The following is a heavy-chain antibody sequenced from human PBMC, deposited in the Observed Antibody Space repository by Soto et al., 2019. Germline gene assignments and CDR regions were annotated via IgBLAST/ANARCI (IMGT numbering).Heavy chain of an antibody. CDR2: IYYSGST. D-gene: IGHD3-10*01. CDR3: ARQRVGGSGSYYNYYYYGMDV. V-gene: IGHV4-39*01. CDR1: GGSISSSSYY. Sequence: SETLSLTCTVSGGSISSSSYYWGWIRQPPGKGLEWIGSIYYSGSTYYNPSLKGRVTISVDTSKNQFSLKLSSVTAADTAVYYCARQRVGGSGSYYNYYYYGMDVWGQGTTVTVSS. J-gene: IGHJ6*02.